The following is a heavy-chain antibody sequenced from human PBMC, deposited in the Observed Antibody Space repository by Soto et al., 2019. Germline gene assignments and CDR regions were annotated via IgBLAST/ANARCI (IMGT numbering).Heavy chain of an antibody. J-gene: IGHJ6*03. Sequence: ASVKVSCKASGYTFTSYAMHWVRQAPGQRLEWMGWINAGNGNTKYSQKFQGRVTITRDTSASTAYMELSSLRSEDTAVYYCARVGELSDVYYYYYMDVWGKGTTVTVSS. CDR3: ARVGELSDVYYYYYMDV. V-gene: IGHV1-3*01. CDR2: INAGNGNT. D-gene: IGHD3-10*01. CDR1: GYTFTSYA.